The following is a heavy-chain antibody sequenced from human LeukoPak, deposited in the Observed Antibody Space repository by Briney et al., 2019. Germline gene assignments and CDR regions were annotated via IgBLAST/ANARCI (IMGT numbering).Heavy chain of an antibody. Sequence: PGGSLRLSCSASGFTFRTYAMHWVRQAPGKGLEYVSGFASNGDSTYYADSVKGRFTIPKDNSKNTLYLQMSSLRPEDTAVYYCVKGKSASYYGAFDIWGQGTMVTVSS. CDR3: VKGKSASYYGAFDI. CDR1: GFTFRTYA. V-gene: IGHV3-64D*09. D-gene: IGHD1-26*01. CDR2: FASNGDST. J-gene: IGHJ3*02.